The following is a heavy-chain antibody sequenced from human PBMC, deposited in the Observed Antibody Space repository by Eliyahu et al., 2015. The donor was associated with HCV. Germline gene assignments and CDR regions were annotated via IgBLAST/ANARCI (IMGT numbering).Heavy chain of an antibody. D-gene: IGHD2-8*02. J-gene: IGHJ2*01. Sequence: QVQLQESGPGLVKPSETLSLICTVSGGXISDYYWTWVRQPAGKGLEWIGRVYTSGTTNYNPSLKSRLTISADTSKNQFSLILTSVTAADTAMYYCARAPRYCTGRICYGYWYLDLWGRGTLVTVSS. CDR1: GGXISDYY. CDR2: VYTSGTT. V-gene: IGHV4-4*07. CDR3: ARAPRYCTGRICYGYWYLDL.